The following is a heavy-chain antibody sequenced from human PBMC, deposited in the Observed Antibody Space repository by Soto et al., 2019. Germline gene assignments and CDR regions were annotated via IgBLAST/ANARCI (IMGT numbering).Heavy chain of an antibody. CDR3: PRDRGIDVVGTISGMDV. V-gene: IGHV3-33*01. D-gene: IGHD6-19*01. Sequence: VRLSCAASGFAFSTYGMHLFRQAPGKGLEWVVGVWYDGNTKYYAESVEGRFTIYRDNSKNTLNRYINSFRAEDTAVYYSPRDRGIDVVGTISGMDVRGQRTTVTVSS. J-gene: IGHJ6*02. CDR1: GFAFSTYG. CDR2: VWYDGNTK.